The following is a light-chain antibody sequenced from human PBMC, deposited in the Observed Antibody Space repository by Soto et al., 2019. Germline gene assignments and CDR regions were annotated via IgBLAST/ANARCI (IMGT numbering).Light chain of an antibody. CDR2: KAS. J-gene: IGKJ2*01. CDR1: QSISSW. CDR3: QHYNSHSPT. V-gene: IGKV1-5*03. Sequence: DIQMTQSPSTLSASVGDRVTITCRASQSISSWLAWYQQKPGKAPKLLIYKASSLESGAPSTFSGSGSWTEFILTISSLQPDDFPTYYCQHYNSHSPTFGQGTKVEIK.